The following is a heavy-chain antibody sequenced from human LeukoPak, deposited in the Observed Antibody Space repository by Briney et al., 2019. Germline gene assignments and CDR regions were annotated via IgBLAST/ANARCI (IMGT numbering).Heavy chain of an antibody. Sequence: GGTLRLSCAASGFSFSSYAMSWVRQAPGKGLEWVSAISGSGGSTQYADSVKGRFTMSRDNFENTLYLQMSSLRAEDTAVYYCAKDYGSSSVWIFDYWGQGTLVTVSS. J-gene: IGHJ4*02. CDR2: ISGSGGST. CDR1: GFSFSSYA. CDR3: AKDYGSSSVWIFDY. V-gene: IGHV3-23*01. D-gene: IGHD6-19*01.